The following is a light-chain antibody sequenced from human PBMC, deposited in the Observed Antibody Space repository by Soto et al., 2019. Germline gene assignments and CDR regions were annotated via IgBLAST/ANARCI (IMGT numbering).Light chain of an antibody. J-gene: IGKJ2*01. CDR3: QQSVASPFT. V-gene: IGKV3-20*01. Sequence: EIVLTQSPCTLSLSPGERATLSCRASQNVRSNALAWYQQKPGQAPRLLIFATSNRATGLPDRISGSGSATDFSLTISRLEPEDSALYYCQQSVASPFTFGQGTKLEIK. CDR2: ATS. CDR1: QNVRSNA.